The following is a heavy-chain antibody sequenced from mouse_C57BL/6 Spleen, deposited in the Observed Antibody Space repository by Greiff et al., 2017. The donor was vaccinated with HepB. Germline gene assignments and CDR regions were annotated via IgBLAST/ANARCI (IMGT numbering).Heavy chain of an antibody. D-gene: IGHD1-1*02. V-gene: IGHV1-76*01. CDR1: GYTFTDYY. J-gene: IGHJ4*01. CDR2: IYPGSGNT. CDR3: ARGDLYYAGAMDY. Sequence: QVHVKQSGAELVRPGASVKLSCKASGYTFTDYYINWVKQRPGQGLEWIARIYPGSGNTYYNEKFKGKATLTAEKSSSTAYMQLSSLTSEDSAVYFCARGDLYYAGAMDYWGQGTSVTVSS.